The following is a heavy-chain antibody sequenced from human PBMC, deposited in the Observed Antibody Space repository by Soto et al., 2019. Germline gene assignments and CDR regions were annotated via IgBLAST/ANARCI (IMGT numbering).Heavy chain of an antibody. J-gene: IGHJ4*02. V-gene: IGHV1-3*05. CDR3: ARAVAVPADFAY. CDR1: GDTFTGYA. Sequence: QVQLVQSGAEEKKPGASVKVSCKASGDTFTGYAFHWVRQAPGQRLEWMGWINAGNGNTKYSQKFQGRVTITSDTSESKAYMELRSLRSEDTALYYCARAVAVPADFAYWGQGTLVTVSS. D-gene: IGHD6-19*01. CDR2: INAGNGNT.